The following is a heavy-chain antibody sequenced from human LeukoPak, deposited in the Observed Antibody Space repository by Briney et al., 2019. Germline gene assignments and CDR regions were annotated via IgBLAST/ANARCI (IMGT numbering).Heavy chain of an antibody. V-gene: IGHV1-2*06. CDR1: GYTFTGYY. Sequence: ASVKVSCKASGYTFTGYYMHWVRQAPGQGLEWMGRINPNIGGTNYAQKFQGRVTMTRDTSISTAYMELSRLRSDDTAVYYCARVGIAAAGPTIYYYYGMDVWGQGTRSPSP. CDR2: INPNIGGT. J-gene: IGHJ6*02. D-gene: IGHD6-13*01. CDR3: ARVGIAAAGPTIYYYYGMDV.